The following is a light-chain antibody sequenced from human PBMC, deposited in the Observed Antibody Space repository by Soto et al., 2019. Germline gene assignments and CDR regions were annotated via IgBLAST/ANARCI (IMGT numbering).Light chain of an antibody. Sequence: VLTQPRSVSGSPGQSVTISCTGTSSDVGGYNYVSWYQQHPGKAPKLMIYDVNKRPSGVPDRFPGSKSGNTASLTISGLQAEDEADYYCCSYAGSYTLVFGTGTKVTVL. CDR1: SSDVGGYNY. J-gene: IGLJ1*01. CDR2: DVN. CDR3: CSYAGSYTLV. V-gene: IGLV2-11*01.